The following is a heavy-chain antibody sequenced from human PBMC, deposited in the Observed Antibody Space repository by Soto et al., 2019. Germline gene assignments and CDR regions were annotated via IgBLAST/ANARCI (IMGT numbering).Heavy chain of an antibody. V-gene: IGHV4-34*01. CDR1: GGSFSGYY. J-gene: IGHJ3*02. CDR3: ARVLRGVNAFDI. D-gene: IGHD4-17*01. Sequence: PSETLSLTCAVYGGSFSGYYWSWIRQPPGKGLEWMGEINHSGSTNYNPSLKSRVTISVDTSKNQFSLKLSSVTAADTAVYYCARVLRGVNAFDIWGQWTMVTVSS. CDR2: INHSGST.